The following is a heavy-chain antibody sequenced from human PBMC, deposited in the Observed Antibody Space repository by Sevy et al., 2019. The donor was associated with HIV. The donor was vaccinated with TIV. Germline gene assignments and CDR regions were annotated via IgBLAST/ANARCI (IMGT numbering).Heavy chain of an antibody. CDR1: GFTFSSYA. V-gene: IGHV3-23*01. J-gene: IGHJ6*02. CDR3: AKGVVPAANPQNYYYYYGMDV. Sequence: GGSLRLSCAASGFTFSSYAMSWVRQAPGKGLEWVSAISGSGGSTYYADSVKGRFTISRDNSKNTLYLQMNSLRAEDTAVYYCAKGVVPAANPQNYYYYYGMDVWGQGTTVTVSS. CDR2: ISGSGGST. D-gene: IGHD2-2*01.